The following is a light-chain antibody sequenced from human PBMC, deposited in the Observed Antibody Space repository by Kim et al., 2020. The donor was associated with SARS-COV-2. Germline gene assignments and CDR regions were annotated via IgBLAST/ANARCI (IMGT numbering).Light chain of an antibody. V-gene: IGLV1-51*01. CDR1: RYDTGKNY. J-gene: IGLJ3*02. CDR2: DNN. CDR3: GTWDSRLGAWV. Sequence: GQRVTLLCSGRRYDTGKNYLSWYQQHPGTATKLLVYDNNLRPSGIPDRCSGSNSGTSATLGITGLQTGDEADYYCGTWDSRLGAWVFGGGTQLTVL.